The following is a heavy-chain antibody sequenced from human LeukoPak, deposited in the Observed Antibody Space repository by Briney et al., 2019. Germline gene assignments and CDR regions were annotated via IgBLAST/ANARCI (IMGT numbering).Heavy chain of an antibody. CDR3: VREGVVGALDFDY. Sequence: GASVKVSCKASGYTFINYRISWVRQAPGQGLEWMGYISAYNGNTDYAQKLQGRVTMTTDTSTSTAYMELRSLRSDDTAVYYCVREGVVGALDFDYWGQGTLVTVSS. CDR1: GYTFINYR. D-gene: IGHD1-26*01. CDR2: ISAYNGNT. J-gene: IGHJ4*02. V-gene: IGHV1-18*01.